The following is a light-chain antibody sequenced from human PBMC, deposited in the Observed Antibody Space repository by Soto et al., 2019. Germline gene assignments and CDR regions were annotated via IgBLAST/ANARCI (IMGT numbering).Light chain of an antibody. CDR1: QGINIF. V-gene: IGKV1-9*01. CDR3: QQRNSYPRT. J-gene: IGKJ2*01. CDR2: AAS. Sequence: DIQSTQSPSFLSASVGDRVTITYRASQGINIFLAWFQQKPGKAPNLLISAASTLQSGVPSRFSGSGSETEFTLTITSLQPEDSATYYCQQRNSYPRTFGQGTKVEIK.